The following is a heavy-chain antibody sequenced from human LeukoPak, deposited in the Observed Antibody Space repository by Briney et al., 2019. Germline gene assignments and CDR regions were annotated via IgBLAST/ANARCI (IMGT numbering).Heavy chain of an antibody. J-gene: IGHJ4*02. Sequence: GGSLRLSCAASGFTFSNYWMHWVRQAPGKGLVWVSRINSDGCSTSYADSVKGRFTISRDNAKNTLYLQMNSLRAEDTAVYYCAREGWDYYGSGSRFDYWAQGTLVTVSS. CDR1: GFTFSNYW. CDR3: AREGWDYYGSGSRFDY. V-gene: IGHV3-74*01. D-gene: IGHD3-10*01. CDR2: INSDGCST.